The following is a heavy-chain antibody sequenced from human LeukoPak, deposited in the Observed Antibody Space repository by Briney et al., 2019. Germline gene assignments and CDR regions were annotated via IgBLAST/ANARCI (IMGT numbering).Heavy chain of an antibody. J-gene: IGHJ6*03. Sequence: SETLSLTCTVSGGSISSGDYYWSWIRQPAGKGLEWIGRIYTSGSTNYNPSLKSRVTISVDTSKNQFSLKLSSVTAADTAVYYCARARYYYYYYYMDVWGKGTTVTVSS. CDR1: GGSISSGDYY. V-gene: IGHV4-61*02. CDR3: ARARYYYYYYYMDV. CDR2: IYTSGST.